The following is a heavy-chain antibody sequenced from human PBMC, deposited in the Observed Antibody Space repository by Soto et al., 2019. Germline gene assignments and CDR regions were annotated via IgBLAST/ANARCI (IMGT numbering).Heavy chain of an antibody. V-gene: IGHV4-59*01. CDR3: ARHSSSGWFDP. D-gene: IGHD6-6*01. CDR2: IYYSGST. Sequence: SETLSLTCTVSGGSISSYYWSWIRQPPGKGLEWVGYIYYSGSTNYNPSLKSRVTISVDTSKNQFSLKLSSVTAADTAVYYCARHSSSGWFDPWGQGTLVTVSS. CDR1: GGSISSYY. J-gene: IGHJ5*02.